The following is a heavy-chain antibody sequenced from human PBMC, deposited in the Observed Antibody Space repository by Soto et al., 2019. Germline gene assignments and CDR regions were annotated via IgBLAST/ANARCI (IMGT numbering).Heavy chain of an antibody. J-gene: IGHJ6*03. D-gene: IGHD6-13*01. CDR1: GYTFTSYD. Sequence: GASVKVSCKASGYTFTSYDINWVRQATGQGLEWMGWMNPNSGNTGYAQKFQGRVTMTRNTSISTASMELSSLRSEDTAVYYCARVGYSSSWYSFYYYMDVWGKGTTVTVSS. V-gene: IGHV1-8*01. CDR2: MNPNSGNT. CDR3: ARVGYSSSWYSFYYYMDV.